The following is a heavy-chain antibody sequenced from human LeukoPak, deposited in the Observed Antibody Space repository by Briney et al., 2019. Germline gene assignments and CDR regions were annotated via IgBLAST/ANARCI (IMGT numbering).Heavy chain of an antibody. Sequence: GGSLRLSCAASGFTFSSYEMNWVRQAPGKGLEWVSTISRSGVATYYANSVKGRFTISRDNSKNTVYLQMSSLRAEDTAMYYCAKHSHDGSAPYYEVQLDYWGQGTLVTVSS. D-gene: IGHD3-22*01. J-gene: IGHJ4*02. CDR3: AKHSHDGSAPYYEVQLDY. V-gene: IGHV3-23*01. CDR1: GFTFSSYE. CDR2: ISRSGVAT.